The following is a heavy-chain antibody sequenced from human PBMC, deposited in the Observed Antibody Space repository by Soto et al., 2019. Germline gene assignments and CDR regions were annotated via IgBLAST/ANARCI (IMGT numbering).Heavy chain of an antibody. CDR2: IYPGDSDT. J-gene: IGHJ6*02. Sequence: PGESLKISCKGSGYKFTNYWLGWVRQMPGKGPEWMGIIYPGDSDTRYSPSFQGQVTISADKSISTAYLQWSSLMASDTSMYFFARHSVAYSSGFRFGLYVWCQGTTVTVSS. D-gene: IGHD6-19*01. V-gene: IGHV5-51*01. CDR1: GYKFTNYW. CDR3: ARHSVAYSSGFRFGLYV.